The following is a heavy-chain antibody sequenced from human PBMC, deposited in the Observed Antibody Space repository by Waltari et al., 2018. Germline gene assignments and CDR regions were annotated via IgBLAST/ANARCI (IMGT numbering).Heavy chain of an antibody. CDR1: GYTFTSYD. Sequence: QVQLVQSGAEVKKPGASVKVSCKASGYTFTSYDINWVRQATGQGLEWMGWMNPNSGNTGYVQKLQGRVTMTRNTSISTAYMELSSLRSEDTAVYYCAMSVEAPDWFDPWGQGTLVTVSS. CDR2: MNPNSGNT. CDR3: AMSVEAPDWFDP. V-gene: IGHV1-8*01. J-gene: IGHJ5*02.